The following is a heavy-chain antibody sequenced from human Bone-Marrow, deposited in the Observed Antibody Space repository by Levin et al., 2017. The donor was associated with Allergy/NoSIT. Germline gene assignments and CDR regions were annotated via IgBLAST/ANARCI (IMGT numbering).Heavy chain of an antibody. V-gene: IGHV3-30-3*01. CDR2: ISYDGSNK. CDR3: ARACYPTVRSVLVVYANLGVGY. D-gene: IGHD2-8*02. Sequence: GGSLRLSCAASGFTFSSYAMHWVRQAPGKGLEWVAVISYDGSNKYYADSVKGRFTISRDNSKNTLYLQMNSLRAEDTAVYYCARACYPTVRSVLVVYANLGVGYWGQGTLVTVSS. J-gene: IGHJ4*02. CDR1: GFTFSSYA.